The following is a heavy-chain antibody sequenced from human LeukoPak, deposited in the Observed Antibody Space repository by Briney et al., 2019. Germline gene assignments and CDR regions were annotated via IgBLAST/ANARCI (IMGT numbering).Heavy chain of an antibody. J-gene: IGHJ3*02. CDR1: GGSFSGYY. CDR3: ARDLSDYYGSGSYRPIDAFDI. Sequence: PSETLSLTCAVYGGSFSGYYWSWIRQPPGKGLEWIGEINHSGSPNYNPSLKSRVTISIDTCKNQFSLKLSPVTAVDTAVYFCARDLSDYYGSGSYRPIDAFDIWGQGTMVTVSS. D-gene: IGHD3-10*01. V-gene: IGHV4-34*01. CDR2: INHSGSP.